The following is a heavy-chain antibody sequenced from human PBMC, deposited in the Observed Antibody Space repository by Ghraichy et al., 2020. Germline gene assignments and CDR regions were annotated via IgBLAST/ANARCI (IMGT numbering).Heavy chain of an antibody. Sequence: ALRLSCVASAFTFSHYGFHWVRQAPGKGLEWVAVISKDGNNKYYTDSVKGRCIISRDNSKNTVYLQMNSLRGDDTAVYYCAREYVTTFRDYNYGMDVWGQGTTVTVSS. V-gene: IGHV3-30*04. CDR2: ISKDGNNK. J-gene: IGHJ6*02. CDR1: AFTFSHYG. D-gene: IGHD3-10*01. CDR3: AREYVTTFRDYNYGMDV.